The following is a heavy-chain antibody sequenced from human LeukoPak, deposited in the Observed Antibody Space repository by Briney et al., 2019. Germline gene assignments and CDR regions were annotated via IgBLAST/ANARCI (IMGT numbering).Heavy chain of an antibody. J-gene: IGHJ4*02. V-gene: IGHV4-38-2*01. CDR1: GYSISSNYY. Sequence: PSETLSLTCAVSGYSISSNYYWGWIRQPPGKGLEWIGCFRHSGKPYYNPSLKSRVTISVDTSKNQFSLKLSSVTAADTAVYYCARQHFDYWGQGALVTVSS. CDR3: ARQHFDY. CDR2: FRHSGKP.